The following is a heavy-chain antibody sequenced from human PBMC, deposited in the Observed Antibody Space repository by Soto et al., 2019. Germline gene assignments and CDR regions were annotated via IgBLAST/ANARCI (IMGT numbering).Heavy chain of an antibody. D-gene: IGHD4-4*01. CDR2: INTVGGDP. V-gene: IGHV3-74*01. Sequence: EVQLVESGGGLIQPGGSLRLSCAASGFSFDTYWIHWVRQVPGKGLVWVSRINTVGGDPSYADSVKGRFTISRDNAKNTVYLQMSSLRDEDTALYYCAREDHGRNSGQHDAFDVWGQGTMVTVSS. J-gene: IGHJ3*01. CDR1: GFSFDTYW. CDR3: AREDHGRNSGQHDAFDV.